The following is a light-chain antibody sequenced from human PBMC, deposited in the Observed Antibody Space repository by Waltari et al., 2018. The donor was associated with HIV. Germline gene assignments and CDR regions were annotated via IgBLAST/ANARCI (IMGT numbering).Light chain of an antibody. V-gene: IGLV1-47*01. CDR2: RNR. CDR1: WSDIECNY. CDR3: STWDGSLGAYV. J-gene: IGLJ3*02. Sequence: QSVLTQPPPVSGTPGQNVPISCSGTWSDIECNYVYWCKVVPGPQPKLLIYRNRQRPSGGPDRFSASKSGATASLAVSGLRSDDEADYYCSTWDGSLGAYVFGGGTKLTVL.